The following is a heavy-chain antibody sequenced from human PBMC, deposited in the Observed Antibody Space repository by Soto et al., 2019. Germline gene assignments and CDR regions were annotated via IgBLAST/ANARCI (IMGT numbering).Heavy chain of an antibody. CDR3: ARRRLYPNNWFDP. CDR2: IYYSGST. V-gene: IGHV4-39*01. Sequence: PSETLSLTCTVSGGSISSSSYYWGWIRQPPGKGLEWIGSIYYSGSTYYNPSLKSRVTISVDTSKNQFSLKLSSVTAADTAVYYCARRRLYPNNWFDPWGQGTLVTVSS. J-gene: IGHJ5*02. CDR1: GGSISSSSYY.